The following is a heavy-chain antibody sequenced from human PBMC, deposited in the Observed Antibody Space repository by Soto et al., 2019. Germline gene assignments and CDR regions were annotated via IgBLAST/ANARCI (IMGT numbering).Heavy chain of an antibody. Sequence: GGSLRLSCAASGFTFSSYEMNWVRQAPGKGLEWVSYISSSGSTIYYADSVKGRFTISRDNAKNSLYLQMNSLRAEDTAVYYCARILEYSSSSGFDYWGQGTLVTVSS. CDR3: ARILEYSSSSGFDY. CDR2: ISSSGSTI. CDR1: GFTFSSYE. D-gene: IGHD6-6*01. V-gene: IGHV3-48*03. J-gene: IGHJ4*02.